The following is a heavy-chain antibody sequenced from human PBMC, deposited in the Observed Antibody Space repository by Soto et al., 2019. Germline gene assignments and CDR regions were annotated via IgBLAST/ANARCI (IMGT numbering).Heavy chain of an antibody. D-gene: IGHD3-22*01. Sequence: SETLSLTCAVSGGSISSGGYSWSWIRQPPGKGLEWIGYIYHSGSTYYNPSLKSRVTISVDRSKNQFSLKLSSVTAADTAVYYCARVDSGYYRGFDYWGQGTLVTVSS. CDR2: IYHSGST. V-gene: IGHV4-30-2*01. CDR3: ARVDSGYYRGFDY. J-gene: IGHJ4*02. CDR1: GGSISSGGYS.